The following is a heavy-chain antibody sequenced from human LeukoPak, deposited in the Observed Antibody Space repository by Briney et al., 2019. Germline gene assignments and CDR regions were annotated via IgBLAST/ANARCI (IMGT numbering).Heavy chain of an antibody. Sequence: ASVKVSCKASGFTFTGYYIHWVRQAPGQGLEWMGYINPHSGGTNSPQKFQGRVTMTTDTSISATYMELSSLISDDTAMYYCVREGNELLSKNFDYWGQGTLVTVSS. J-gene: IGHJ4*02. CDR3: VREGNELLSKNFDY. V-gene: IGHV1-2*02. D-gene: IGHD2-21*02. CDR1: GFTFTGYY. CDR2: INPHSGGT.